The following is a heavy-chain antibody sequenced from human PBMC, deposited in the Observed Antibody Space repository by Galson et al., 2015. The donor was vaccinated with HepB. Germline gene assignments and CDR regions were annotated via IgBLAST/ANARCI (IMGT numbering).Heavy chain of an antibody. Sequence: SLRLSCAASGFTFRNYRMTWVRQAPGKGLEWVANIKQDGSEKYYVDSVRGRFTISRDNAQNSVYLQMNSLRAEDTAVYYCAREDYYDSSGYYSQGKWGQGTRVTVSS. D-gene: IGHD3-22*01. CDR2: IKQDGSEK. J-gene: IGHJ4*02. CDR1: GFTFRNYR. CDR3: AREDYYDSSGYYSQGK. V-gene: IGHV3-7*03.